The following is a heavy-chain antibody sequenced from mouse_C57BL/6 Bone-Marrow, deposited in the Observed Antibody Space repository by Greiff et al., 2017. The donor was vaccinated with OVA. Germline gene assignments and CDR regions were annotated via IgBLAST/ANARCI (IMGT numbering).Heavy chain of an antibody. V-gene: IGHV1-85*01. Sequence: QVQLKQSGPELVKPGASVKLSCKASGYTFTSYDINWVKQRPGQGLEWIGWIYPRDGSTKYNEKFKGKATLTVDTSSSTAYMELHSLTSEDSAVYFCANYYSNYLFAYWGQGTLVTVSA. D-gene: IGHD2-5*01. CDR1: GYTFTSYD. CDR3: ANYYSNYLFAY. CDR2: IYPRDGST. J-gene: IGHJ3*01.